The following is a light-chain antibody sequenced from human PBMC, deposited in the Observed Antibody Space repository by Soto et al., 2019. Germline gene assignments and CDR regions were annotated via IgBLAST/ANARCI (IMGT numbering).Light chain of an antibody. CDR1: NIGSKS. Sequence: SYELTQPPSVSVAPGQTARITCGGNNIGSKSVHWYQQKPGQAPALVVYDASDRPSGIPERFSGSNSGNTATLTISRVEAVDEADSYCHVWDSSSDHVVFGGGTKITVL. J-gene: IGLJ2*01. V-gene: IGLV3-21*02. CDR3: HVWDSSSDHVV. CDR2: DAS.